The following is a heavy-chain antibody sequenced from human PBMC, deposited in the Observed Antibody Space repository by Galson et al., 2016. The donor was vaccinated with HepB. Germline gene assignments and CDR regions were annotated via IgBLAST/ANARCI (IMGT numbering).Heavy chain of an antibody. Sequence: SLRLSCAASGFTFSDYTINWVRQAPGKGLEWVSGISGSGGSTNYADSVKGRFIISRDKTKNTLFLQMNSLRVEDTAVYYCAKEVYSRAAIPSLDAFDMWGQGTVVTVSS. CDR3: AKEVYSRAAIPSLDAFDM. D-gene: IGHD2-8*01. J-gene: IGHJ3*02. CDR1: GFTFSDYT. V-gene: IGHV3-23*01. CDR2: ISGSGGST.